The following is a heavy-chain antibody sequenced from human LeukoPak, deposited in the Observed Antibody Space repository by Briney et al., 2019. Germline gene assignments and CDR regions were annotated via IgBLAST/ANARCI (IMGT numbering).Heavy chain of an antibody. CDR1: GYTFASYY. D-gene: IGHD2-8*01. Sequence: ASVKVSCKASGYTFASYYMHWVRQAPGQGLEWMGIINPSGGSTSYAQKFQGRVTMTRDTSTSTVYMELSSLRSEDTAVYYCASWGLIYYYGMDVWGQGTTVTVSS. J-gene: IGHJ6*02. V-gene: IGHV1-46*01. CDR3: ASWGLIYYYGMDV. CDR2: INPSGGST.